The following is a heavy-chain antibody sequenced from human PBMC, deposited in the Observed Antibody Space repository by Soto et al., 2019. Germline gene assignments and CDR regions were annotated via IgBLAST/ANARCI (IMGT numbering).Heavy chain of an antibody. CDR2: IKEDGSEK. J-gene: IGHJ4*02. Sequence: GGSLRLSCAASGFTFSDYYMTWVRQAPGKGLEWVANIKEDGSEKKYVDSVKGRFTISRDNAKNSLYLQMNSLRAEDTAVYHCARDAGTGFGYWGQGTPVTVSS. D-gene: IGHD1-1*01. V-gene: IGHV3-7*01. CDR1: GFTFSDYY. CDR3: ARDAGTGFGY.